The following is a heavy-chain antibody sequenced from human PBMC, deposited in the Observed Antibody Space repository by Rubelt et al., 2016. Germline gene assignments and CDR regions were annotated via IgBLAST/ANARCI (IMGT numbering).Heavy chain of an antibody. V-gene: IGHV1-69*04. Sequence: VRQAPGQGLEWMGRIIPTLGITNYAQKFQGRVTITADRSTSTAYVVLSSLRSDDTAVYYCARGPYSSGWYRGWGQGTLVTVSS. CDR3: ARGPYSSGWYRG. CDR2: IIPTLGIT. J-gene: IGHJ4*02. D-gene: IGHD6-19*01.